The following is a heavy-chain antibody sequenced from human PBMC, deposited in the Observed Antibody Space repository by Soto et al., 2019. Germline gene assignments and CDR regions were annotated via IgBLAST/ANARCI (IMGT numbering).Heavy chain of an antibody. D-gene: IGHD3-22*01. Sequence: SETLSLTCTVSGGSISSSGYYWGWIRQPPGKGLEWIGSLYYSGRTYYNPSLKSRVTISVDTSKNQFSLKLSSVTAADTAVYYCVGSGYSPFDYWGQGTLVTVSS. CDR2: LYYSGRT. J-gene: IGHJ4*02. V-gene: IGHV4-39*01. CDR1: GGSISSSGYY. CDR3: VGSGYSPFDY.